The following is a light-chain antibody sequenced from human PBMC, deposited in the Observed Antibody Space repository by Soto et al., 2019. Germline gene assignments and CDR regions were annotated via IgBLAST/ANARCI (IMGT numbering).Light chain of an antibody. CDR3: SSYTSSSTLYV. Sequence: QSVLTQPASVSGSPGQSITISCTGTSSDVGDNNYVSWYQQHPGKAPKLMIYDVTHRPSGISNRFSGSKSGNTASLTISGHQAEDAADYYCSSYTSSSTLYVFGTGTKVTVL. V-gene: IGLV2-14*01. CDR2: DVT. J-gene: IGLJ1*01. CDR1: SSDVGDNNY.